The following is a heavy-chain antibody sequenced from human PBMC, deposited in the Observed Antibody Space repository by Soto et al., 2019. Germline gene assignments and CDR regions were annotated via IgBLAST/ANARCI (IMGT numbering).Heavy chain of an antibody. CDR2: IIPIFGTA. CDR1: GGTFSSYA. V-gene: IGHV1-69*01. Sequence: QVQLVQSGAEVKKPGSSVKVSCKASGGTFSSYAISWVRQAPGQGLEWMGGIIPIFGTANYAQKFQGRVTITADESRSTGYLELSSLGSEDTAVYYCASGGTAVVITVYYFDYWGQGTLGPVPS. CDR3: ASGGTAVVITVYYFDY. J-gene: IGHJ4*02. D-gene: IGHD3-22*01.